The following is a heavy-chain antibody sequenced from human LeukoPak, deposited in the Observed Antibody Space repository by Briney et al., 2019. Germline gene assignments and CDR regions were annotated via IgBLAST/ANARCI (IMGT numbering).Heavy chain of an antibody. V-gene: IGHV3-23*01. CDR3: AKDRPPFWSAHDAFDI. CDR2: ISGSGGST. Sequence: GGSLRLSCAASGFSVSSNYMIWVRQAPGKGLEWVSAISGSGGSTYYADSVKGRFTISRDNSKNTLYLQMNSLRAEDTAVYYCAKDRPPFWSAHDAFDIWGQGTMVTVSS. D-gene: IGHD3-3*01. CDR1: GFSVSSNY. J-gene: IGHJ3*02.